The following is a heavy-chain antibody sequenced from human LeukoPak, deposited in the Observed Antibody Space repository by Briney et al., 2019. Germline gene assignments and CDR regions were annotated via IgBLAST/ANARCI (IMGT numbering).Heavy chain of an antibody. Sequence: SGTLSLTCAVSGGSISSGGYSWRWIRQPPGKGLEWIGYIYHSGSTYYNPSLKSRVTISVDRSKNQFSLKLSSVTAADTAVYYCARGDTRTVADTRVRNWFDPWGQGTLVTVSS. CDR2: IYHSGST. V-gene: IGHV4-30-2*01. CDR1: GGSISSGGYS. CDR3: ARGDTRTVADTRVRNWFDP. J-gene: IGHJ5*02. D-gene: IGHD6-19*01.